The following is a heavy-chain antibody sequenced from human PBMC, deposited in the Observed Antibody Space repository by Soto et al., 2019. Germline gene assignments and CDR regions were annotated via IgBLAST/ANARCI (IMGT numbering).Heavy chain of an antibody. D-gene: IGHD1-26*01. CDR3: ARREIQGPIDY. CDR2: IYYSGTT. V-gene: IGHV4-28*01. J-gene: IGHJ4*02. Sequence: QVQLQESGPGLVKPSDTLSLTCAVSGYSISSSNWWGWIRQPPGKGLEWIGYIYYSGTTYYKPTLKSRVTMSVDTSKNQFSLKLTSVTAVDTAVYYCARREIQGPIDYWGQGTLVTVSS. CDR1: GYSISSSNW.